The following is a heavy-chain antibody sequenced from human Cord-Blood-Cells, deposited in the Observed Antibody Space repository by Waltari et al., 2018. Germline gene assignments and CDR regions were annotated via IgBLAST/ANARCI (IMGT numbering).Heavy chain of an antibody. CDR3: ARTLWGGYSSSSGWFDP. D-gene: IGHD6-6*01. Sequence: QVQLVQSGAEVKKPGASVKVSCKASGYTFTSYAMHWVRQAPGQRLEWMGWINAGNGNTKYSQKFQGRVTITRDTSASTAYMELSSLRSEDTAVYYCARTLWGGYSSSSGWFDPWGQGTLVTVSS. J-gene: IGHJ5*02. V-gene: IGHV1-3*01. CDR2: INAGNGNT. CDR1: GYTFTSYA.